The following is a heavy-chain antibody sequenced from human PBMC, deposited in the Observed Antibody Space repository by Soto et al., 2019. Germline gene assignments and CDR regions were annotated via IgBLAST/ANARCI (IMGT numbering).Heavy chain of an antibody. D-gene: IGHD1-26*01. CDR3: AHRGGGIVDWYFDL. V-gene: IGHV2-5*02. J-gene: IGHJ2*01. CDR2: IYWDDDN. CDR1: GFSLGTYGVG. Sequence: QITLNESGPTLVKPTQTLTLTCTFSGFSLGTYGVGVGWIRQPPGKALEWLALIYWDDDNRYSPSLKSRLTITKDTSKRQAFLTLTNMEPVDTATYCCAHRGGGIVDWYFDLWGRGTPVIVSS.